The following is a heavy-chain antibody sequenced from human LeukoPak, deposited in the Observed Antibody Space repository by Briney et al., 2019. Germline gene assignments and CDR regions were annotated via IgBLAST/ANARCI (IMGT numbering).Heavy chain of an antibody. D-gene: IGHD3-16*01. CDR2: IYTSGST. CDR3: ARFTLLGDIRNYFDY. J-gene: IGHJ4*02. V-gene: IGHV4-61*02. CDR1: GGSISSGSYY. Sequence: PSETLSLTCTVSGGSISSGSYYWSWIRQPAGKGPEWIGRIYTSGSTNYNPSLKSRVTISVDTSKNQFSLKLSSVTAADTAVYYCARFTLLGDIRNYFDYWGQGTLVTVSS.